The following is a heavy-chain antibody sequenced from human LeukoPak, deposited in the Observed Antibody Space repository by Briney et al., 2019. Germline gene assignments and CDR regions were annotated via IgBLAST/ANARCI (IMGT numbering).Heavy chain of an antibody. V-gene: IGHV3-74*01. Sequence: GGSLTHSCAAPEISFSSSWVHWVRQRPGKGLVWVSRVNSDGTRKNIADSVKDGFAISRDNAKNLLYLQMNSLRAEDTAGYFRAKGFTGHYGNDFWGQGTLVIVSS. CDR3: AKGFTGHYGNDF. J-gene: IGHJ4*02. CDR1: EISFSSSW. CDR2: VNSDGTRK. D-gene: IGHD3-9*01.